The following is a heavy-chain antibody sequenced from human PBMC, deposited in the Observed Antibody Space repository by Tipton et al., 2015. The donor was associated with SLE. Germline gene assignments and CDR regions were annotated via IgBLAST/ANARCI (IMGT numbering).Heavy chain of an antibody. CDR2: IYHSGST. CDR3: ARETGAEVYDP. Sequence: TLSLTCTVSGYSISSGYYWGWIRQPPGKGLEWIGSIYHSGSTYYNPSLKSRVTISVDTSKNQFSLKLSSVTAADTAVYYCARETGAEVYDPRGQGTLVTVSS. V-gene: IGHV4-38-2*02. CDR1: GYSISSGYY. J-gene: IGHJ5*02. D-gene: IGHD7-27*01.